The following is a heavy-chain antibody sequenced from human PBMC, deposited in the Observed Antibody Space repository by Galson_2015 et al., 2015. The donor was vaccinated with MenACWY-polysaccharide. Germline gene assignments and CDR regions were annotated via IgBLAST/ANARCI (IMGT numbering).Heavy chain of an antibody. CDR2: IKQDGSDK. J-gene: IGHJ4*02. CDR3: ARGPDLAYFDY. V-gene: IGHV3-7*01. Sequence: SLRLSCAASGFTFRSYWMSWVRQAPGKGLEWVANIKQDGSDKYYVDSVKGRFTISRDNARNSLYLQMNSLRAEDTAVYYCARGPDLAYFDYWGQGTLVTVSS. D-gene: IGHD1-14*01. CDR1: GFTFRSYW.